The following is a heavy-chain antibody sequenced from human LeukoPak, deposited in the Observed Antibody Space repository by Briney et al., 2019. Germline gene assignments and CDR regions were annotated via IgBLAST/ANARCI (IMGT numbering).Heavy chain of an antibody. CDR3: ARDPKPFSDSGGFDY. J-gene: IGHJ4*02. CDR1: GFTFSSYS. D-gene: IGHD3-22*01. CDR2: ISSGGSLI. Sequence: GGSLRLSCAASGFTFSSYSMNWVRQAPGEGLEWVSSISSGGSLIYYADSVKGRFTISRDDAEKSLSLQMNSLRGEDTAVYYCARDPKPFSDSGGFDYWGQGTLLTVSS. V-gene: IGHV3-21*01.